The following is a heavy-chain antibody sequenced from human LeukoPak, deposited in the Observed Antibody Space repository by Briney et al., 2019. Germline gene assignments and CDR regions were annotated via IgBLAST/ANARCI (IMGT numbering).Heavy chain of an antibody. D-gene: IGHD5-24*01. J-gene: IGHJ4*02. CDR3: AREQRWLQSLDY. V-gene: IGHV4-61*02. CDR2: IHTSGTT. Sequence: SQTLSLTCTVSGGSISNGNSYWNWIRQPAGKGLEWIGRIHTSGTTNYNPSLKSRFTISVDTSKNQSSLNLNSVTAADTAVYYCAREQRWLQSLDYWGQGNLVTVSS. CDR1: GGSISNGNSY.